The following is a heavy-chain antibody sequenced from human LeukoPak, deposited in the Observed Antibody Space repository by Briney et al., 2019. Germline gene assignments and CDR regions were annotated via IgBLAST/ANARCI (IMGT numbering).Heavy chain of an antibody. Sequence: GGSLRLSCAASGFTFSSYAMSWVRQAPGKGLEWVSAISGSGGSTYYADSVKGRFTISRDNSKNTLYLQMNSLRAEGTAVYYCAKDRAMIVVVPDDYWGQGTLVTVSS. D-gene: IGHD3-22*01. V-gene: IGHV3-23*01. CDR3: AKDRAMIVVVPDDY. CDR2: ISGSGGST. CDR1: GFTFSSYA. J-gene: IGHJ4*02.